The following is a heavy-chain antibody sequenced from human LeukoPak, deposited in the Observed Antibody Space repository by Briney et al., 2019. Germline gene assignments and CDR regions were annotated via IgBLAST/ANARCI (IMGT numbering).Heavy chain of an antibody. D-gene: IGHD2-21*01. J-gene: IGHJ4*02. CDR1: GFPLRSYW. CDR2: IKEDGSEQ. V-gene: IGHV3-7*01. CDR3: ARGMIDAIALADC. Sequence: GGSLRLSCAASGFPLRSYWMSWVRQAPGKGLEWVANIKEDGSEQYYVDSVKGRFTISRDNAKNSLYLQMNSLGAEDTALYYCARGMIDAIALADCWGQGTLVTVSS.